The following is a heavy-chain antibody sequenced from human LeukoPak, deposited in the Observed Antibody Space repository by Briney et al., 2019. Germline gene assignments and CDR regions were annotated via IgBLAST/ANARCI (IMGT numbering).Heavy chain of an antibody. CDR3: ARGGVGTMVRGVIDGSDY. CDR2: ISYDGSNK. V-gene: IGHV3-30-3*01. Sequence: GSLRLSCAASGFTFSSYAMHWVRQAPGKGLEWVAVISYDGSNKYYADSVKGRFTISRDNSKNTLYLQMNSLRAEDTAVYYCARGGVGTMVRGVIDGSDYWGQGTLVTVSS. J-gene: IGHJ4*02. CDR1: GFTFSSYA. D-gene: IGHD3-10*01.